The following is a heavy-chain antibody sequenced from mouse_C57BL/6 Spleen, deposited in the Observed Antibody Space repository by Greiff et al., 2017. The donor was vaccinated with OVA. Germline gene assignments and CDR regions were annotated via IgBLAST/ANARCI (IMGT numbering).Heavy chain of an antibody. CDR3: ARSEELGDY. J-gene: IGHJ2*01. CDR2: IDPSDSET. V-gene: IGHV1-52*01. Sequence: QVQLKQPGAELVRPGSSVKLSCKASGYTFTSYWMHWVKQRPIQGLEWIGNIDPSDSETHYNQKFKDKATLTVDKSSSTAYMQLRSLTSEDSAVYYCARSEELGDYWGQGTTLTVSS. D-gene: IGHD4-1*01. CDR1: GYTFTSYW.